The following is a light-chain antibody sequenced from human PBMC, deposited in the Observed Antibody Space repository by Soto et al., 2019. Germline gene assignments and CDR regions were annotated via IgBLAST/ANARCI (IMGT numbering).Light chain of an antibody. V-gene: IGKV1-5*01. Sequence: DIRVTQSPSSLSAYVGDRVTITCRASQSISSYLNWYQQKPGKAPKLLIYDASSLESGVPSRFSGSGSGTEFTLTISSLQPDDSATYYCQQYKSRRTFGQGTKVDNK. CDR2: DAS. CDR3: QQYKSRRT. J-gene: IGKJ1*01. CDR1: QSISSY.